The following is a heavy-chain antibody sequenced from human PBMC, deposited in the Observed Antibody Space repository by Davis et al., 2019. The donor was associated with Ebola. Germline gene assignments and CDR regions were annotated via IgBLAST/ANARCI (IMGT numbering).Heavy chain of an antibody. Sequence: ASVKVSCKASGYTFTSYGISWVRQAPGQGLEWMGWISAYNGNTNYAQKFQGRVTMTRNTSISTAYMELSSLRSEDTAVYYCASYAGTGAALYGMDVWGQGTTVTVSS. CDR2: ISAYNGNT. CDR1: GYTFTSYG. V-gene: IGHV1-18*01. J-gene: IGHJ6*02. CDR3: ASYAGTGAALYGMDV. D-gene: IGHD1-26*01.